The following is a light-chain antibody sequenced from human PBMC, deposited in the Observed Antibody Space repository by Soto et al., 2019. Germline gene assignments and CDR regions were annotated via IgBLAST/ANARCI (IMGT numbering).Light chain of an antibody. Sequence: EIVITQSPATLSVSPGETATLSCRASQSVAGNLAWYQQKPGQPPRLLIYGVSTRATGVPARFSGSGSETDFSLTISSLXIEDFALYYCQQSNNWPPLTFGGGTKVDIK. CDR3: QQSNNWPPLT. J-gene: IGKJ4*01. CDR1: QSVAGN. CDR2: GVS. V-gene: IGKV3-15*01.